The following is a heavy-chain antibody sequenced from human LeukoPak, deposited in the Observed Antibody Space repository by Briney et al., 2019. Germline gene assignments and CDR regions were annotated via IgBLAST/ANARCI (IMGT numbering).Heavy chain of an antibody. J-gene: IGHJ4*02. V-gene: IGHV3-66*01. Sequence: GGSLRLSCAASGFTVRTNYMSWVRQAPGKGPEWVSVLYSGGNTYYADSVKGRFTISRDDSKNTLYLQMGSLRVEDTAVYYCARVGSGDIYGYGDYWGQGTLVTVSS. CDR1: GFTVRTNY. CDR2: LYSGGNT. CDR3: ARVGSGDIYGYGDY. D-gene: IGHD5-18*01.